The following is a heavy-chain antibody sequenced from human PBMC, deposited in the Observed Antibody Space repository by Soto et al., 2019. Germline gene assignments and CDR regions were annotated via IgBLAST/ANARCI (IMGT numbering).Heavy chain of an antibody. Sequence: GGSLRLSCAASGFTVSSNYMSWVRQAPGKGLEWVSVIYSGGSTYYADSVKGRFTISRDNSKNTLYLQMNSLRAEDTAVYYCARSKVAVAGTLDYWGQGTLVTVSS. CDR3: ARSKVAVAGTLDY. J-gene: IGHJ4*02. D-gene: IGHD6-19*01. CDR1: GFTVSSNY. CDR2: IYSGGST. V-gene: IGHV3-53*01.